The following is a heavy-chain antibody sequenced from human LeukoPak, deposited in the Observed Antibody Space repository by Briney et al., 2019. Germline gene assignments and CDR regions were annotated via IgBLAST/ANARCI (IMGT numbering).Heavy chain of an antibody. Sequence: PGRSLRLSCAASGFTFSSYGMHWVRQAPGKGLEWVAVILYDGSNKYYADSVKGRFTISRDNSKSTLFLQMNSLRAEDTAAYYCAMLQTSGSPFDYWGQGTLVTVSS. CDR3: AMLQTSGSPFDY. J-gene: IGHJ4*02. CDR2: ILYDGSNK. D-gene: IGHD1-26*01. V-gene: IGHV3-30*03. CDR1: GFTFSSYG.